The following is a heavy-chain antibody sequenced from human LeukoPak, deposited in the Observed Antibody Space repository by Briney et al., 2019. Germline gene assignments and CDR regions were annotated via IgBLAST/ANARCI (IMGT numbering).Heavy chain of an antibody. CDR1: GGSISSNSYY. CDR2: IYNSGST. Sequence: SETLSLTCTVSGGSISSNSYYWGWNRQPPGKGLEWLANIYNSGSTYYNPYLKRRVSMSVDTSRNQFSLKLTSVTAADTAVYFCATRSTGVAATFDSWGQGALVTVSS. J-gene: IGHJ4*02. CDR3: ATRSTGVAATFDS. V-gene: IGHV4-39*01. D-gene: IGHD2-15*01.